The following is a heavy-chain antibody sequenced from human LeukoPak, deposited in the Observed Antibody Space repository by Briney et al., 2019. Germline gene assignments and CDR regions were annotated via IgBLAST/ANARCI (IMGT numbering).Heavy chain of an antibody. V-gene: IGHV4-39*07. CDR3: ARWGSYGSGSNGYYFDY. Sequence: SETLSLTCTVSGGSISSSSYYWGWIRQPPGKGLEWIGEINHSGSTNYNPSLKSRVTISVDTSKNQFSLKLSSVTAADTAVYYCARWGSYGSGSNGYYFDYWGQGTLVTVSS. J-gene: IGHJ4*02. CDR1: GGSISSSSYY. D-gene: IGHD3-10*01. CDR2: INHSGST.